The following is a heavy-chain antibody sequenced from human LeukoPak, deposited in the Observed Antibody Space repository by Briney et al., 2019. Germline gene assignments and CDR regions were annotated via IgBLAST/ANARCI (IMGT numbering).Heavy chain of an antibody. CDR3: ARLPPRDFWSGYYNAFDI. CDR2: IYYSGST. V-gene: IGHV4-39*01. CDR1: GGSISSSSYY. J-gene: IGHJ3*02. D-gene: IGHD3-3*01. Sequence: SETLSLTCTVSGGSISSSSYYWGWIRQPPGKGLEWIGSIYYSGSTYYNPSLKSRVTISVDTSKNQFSLKLSSVTAADTAVYYCARLPPRDFWSGYYNAFDIWGQGTMVTVSS.